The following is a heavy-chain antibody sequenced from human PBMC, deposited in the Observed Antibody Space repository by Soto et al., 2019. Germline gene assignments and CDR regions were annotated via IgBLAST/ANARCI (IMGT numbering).Heavy chain of an antibody. CDR2: IYYSGST. J-gene: IGHJ6*03. CDR3: ARGRYCSSTSCSPYYYYYMDV. Sequence: SETLSLTCTVSGGSISSYYWSWIRQPPGKGLEWIGYIYYSGSTNYNPSLKSRVTISVDTSKNQFSLKLSSVTAADTAVYYCARGRYCSSTSCSPYYYYYMDVWGKGTTVTVSS. CDR1: GGSISSYY. D-gene: IGHD2-2*01. V-gene: IGHV4-59*01.